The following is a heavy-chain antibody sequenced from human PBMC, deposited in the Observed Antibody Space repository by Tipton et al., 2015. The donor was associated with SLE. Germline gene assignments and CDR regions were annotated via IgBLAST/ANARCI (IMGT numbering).Heavy chain of an antibody. CDR1: GFTFDDYG. CDR2: INWNTGST. V-gene: IGHV3-20*04. J-gene: IGHJ4*02. D-gene: IGHD3-10*01. CDR3: AKDRGYGSGEEIDY. Sequence: SLRLSCVVSGFTFDDYGMSWVRQAPGKGLEWVSGINWNTGSTGYADSVKGRFTISRDNAKNSLYLQMNSLRAEDTAVYYCAKDRGYGSGEEIDYWGQGTLVTVSS.